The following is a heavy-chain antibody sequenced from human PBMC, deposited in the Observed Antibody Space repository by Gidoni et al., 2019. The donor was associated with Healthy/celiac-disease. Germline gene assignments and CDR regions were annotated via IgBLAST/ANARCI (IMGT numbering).Heavy chain of an antibody. D-gene: IGHD6-13*01. CDR2: ISSSGSTI. J-gene: IGHJ6*02. CDR1: GFTFSSYS. V-gene: IGHV3-21*01. Sequence: VQLVESGGGLVKPGGSLRLSCAASGFTFSSYSMNWVRQAPGKGLEWVSSISSSGSTIYYADSVKGRFTISRDNAKNSLYLQMNSLRAEDTAVYYCAREQQLPYYYYGMDVWGQGTTVTVSS. CDR3: AREQQLPYYYYGMDV.